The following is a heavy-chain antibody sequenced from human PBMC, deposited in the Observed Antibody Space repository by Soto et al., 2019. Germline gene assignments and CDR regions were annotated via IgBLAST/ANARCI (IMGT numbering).Heavy chain of an antibody. D-gene: IGHD2-15*01. V-gene: IGHV3-64*01. CDR2: ISGDGGTT. CDR3: ARMVAATGGFDY. Sequence: EVQLVESGGGLVHPGGSLRLSCAASGFSLRSYGMVWVRQAPGKGLEYVSAISGDGGTTSYGKSVKGRFSISRDNSKNTLYLQMGSLRPEDRAQYYCARMVAATGGFDYWGQGTLVSVSS. J-gene: IGHJ4*02. CDR1: GFSLRSYG.